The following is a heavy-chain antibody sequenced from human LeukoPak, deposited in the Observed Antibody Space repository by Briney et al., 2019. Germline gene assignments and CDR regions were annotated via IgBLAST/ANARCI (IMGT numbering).Heavy chain of an antibody. D-gene: IGHD3-16*02. CDR3: ARHIGGGIEDMDV. CDR1: GGSIGTYY. CDR2: IYLTGT. V-gene: IGHV4-59*08. J-gene: IGHJ6*03. Sequence: SETLSLTCTVSGGSIGTYYWIWIRQSPGKGLEWIGYIYLTGTRYNPYLQSRVTISVDRSRNQFFLKLSSVTAADTAVYYCARHIGGGIEDMDVWGKGTKVIVSS.